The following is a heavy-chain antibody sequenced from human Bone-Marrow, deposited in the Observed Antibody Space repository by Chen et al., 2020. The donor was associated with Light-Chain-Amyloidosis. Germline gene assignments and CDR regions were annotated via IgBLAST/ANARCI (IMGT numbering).Heavy chain of an antibody. D-gene: IGHD5-18*01. CDR1: GDSTRSRLYY. V-gene: IGHV4-39*06. J-gene: IGHJ4*02. CDR2: ISRTGAT. CDR3: ARGESVYRNGNDFFYE. Sequence: RLQLQESGPGLVKPSETLSLSCTVSGDSTRSRLYYWHWLRQSTGRGLEWIGSISRTGATSYNPSLGSRVTISLDTSKNSYSVDVTSVTAADTAVYYCARGESVYRNGNDFFYEWGQGTLVTVSS.